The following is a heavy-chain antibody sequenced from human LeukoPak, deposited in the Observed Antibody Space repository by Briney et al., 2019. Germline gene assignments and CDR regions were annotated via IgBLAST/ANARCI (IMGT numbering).Heavy chain of an antibody. Sequence: SETLSLTCTVSGGSISSGDYYWSWIRQPPGKGLEWIGYIYYSGSTYYNPSLKSRVTISVDTSKNRFSLKLSSVTAADTAVYYCAIFERTTVVTRTNTPWGQGTLVTVSS. CDR3: AIFERTTVVTRTNTP. D-gene: IGHD4-23*01. V-gene: IGHV4-30-4*01. J-gene: IGHJ5*02. CDR2: IYYSGST. CDR1: GGSISSGDYY.